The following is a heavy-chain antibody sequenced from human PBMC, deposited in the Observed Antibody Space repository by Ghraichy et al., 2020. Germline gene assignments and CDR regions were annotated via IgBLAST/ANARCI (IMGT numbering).Heavy chain of an antibody. V-gene: IGHV3-23*01. J-gene: IGHJ4*02. CDR3: AREVGSRGWYSIVY. Sequence: GGSLRLSCVASGFTFSTYAMAWARQAPGKGLEWVSTIRPAGDITYYTGSVRGRFSISRDNSKTTVFLQMNDLGVDDTAFYYCAREVGSRGWYSIVYWGQGTLVTVSS. CDR1: GFTFSTYA. CDR2: IRPAGDIT. D-gene: IGHD6-19*01.